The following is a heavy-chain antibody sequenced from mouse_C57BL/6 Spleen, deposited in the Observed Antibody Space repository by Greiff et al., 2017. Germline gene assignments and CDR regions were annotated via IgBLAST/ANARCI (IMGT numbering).Heavy chain of an antibody. CDR1: GFTFSSYG. D-gene: IGHD2-1*01. Sequence: VQGVESGGDLVKPGGSLKLSCAASGFTFSSYGMSWVRQTPDKRLEWVATISSGGSYTYYPDSVKGRFTISRDNAKNTLYLQMSSLKSEDTAMYYCARVDYGNGFAYWGQGTLVTVSA. CDR3: ARVDYGNGFAY. J-gene: IGHJ3*01. V-gene: IGHV5-6*01. CDR2: ISSGGSYT.